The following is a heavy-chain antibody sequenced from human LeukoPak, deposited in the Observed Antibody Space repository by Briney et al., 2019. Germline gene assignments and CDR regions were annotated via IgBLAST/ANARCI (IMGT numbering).Heavy chain of an antibody. CDR3: ARRAFDYWYFDL. CDR2: IYPDDSDT. J-gene: IGHJ2*01. D-gene: IGHD3-9*01. CDR1: GYSSNIYW. V-gene: IGHV5-51*01. Sequence: GESLKISCKDSGYSSNIYWIAWVRQMPGKGLEWMGIIYPDDSDTRYSPSFEGQVTISADKSISTAYLQWSSLKASDTAMYYCARRAFDYWYFDLWGRGTLVTVSS.